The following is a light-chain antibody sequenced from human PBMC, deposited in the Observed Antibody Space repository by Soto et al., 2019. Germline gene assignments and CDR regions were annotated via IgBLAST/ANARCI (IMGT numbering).Light chain of an antibody. V-gene: IGKV3-20*01. J-gene: IGKJ5*01. CDR1: QSVSGSY. CDR2: GAS. Sequence: EIVLTQSPGTLSLSPGEGATLSCRASQSVSGSYLAWYQQRPGQAPRLLIYGASSRATGIPDRFSGSGSGTDFTLTISRLEPEDFAVYDCQQYGSSPPITFGQGTRLEIK. CDR3: QQYGSSPPIT.